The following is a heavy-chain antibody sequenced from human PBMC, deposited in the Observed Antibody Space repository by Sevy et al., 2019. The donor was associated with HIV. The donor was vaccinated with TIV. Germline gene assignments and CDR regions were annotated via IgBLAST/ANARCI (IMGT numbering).Heavy chain of an antibody. D-gene: IGHD6-13*01. CDR3: AKDLAGPGRRYFDY. V-gene: IGHV3-30*02. Sequence: GGSLRLSCTASGFTFSNFGMHWVRQVPGKGLEWVTFIRYDGSDKYYAASVKVRFTISGDDSKNTLYLQMDSLRAEDTAIYYCAKDLAGPGRRYFDYWGQGTLVTVSS. J-gene: IGHJ4*02. CDR1: GFTFSNFG. CDR2: IRYDGSDK.